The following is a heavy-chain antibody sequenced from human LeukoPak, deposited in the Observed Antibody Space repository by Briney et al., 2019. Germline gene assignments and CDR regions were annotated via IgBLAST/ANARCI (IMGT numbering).Heavy chain of an antibody. J-gene: IGHJ6*03. CDR2: IKQDGSEK. CDR3: ARGSSYYDFWSGYYLPGYYYYMDA. CDR1: GFTFSSYW. D-gene: IGHD3-3*01. V-gene: IGHV3-7*01. Sequence: GGSLRLSCAASGFTFSSYWMSWVRQAPGKGLEWVANIKQDGSEKYYVDSVKGRFTISRDNAKNSLYLQMNSLRAEDTAVYYCARGSSYYDFWSGYYLPGYYYYMDAWGKGTTVTVSS.